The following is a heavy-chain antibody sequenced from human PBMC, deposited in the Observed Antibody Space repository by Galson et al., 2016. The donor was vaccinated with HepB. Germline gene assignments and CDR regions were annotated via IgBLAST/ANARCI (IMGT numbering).Heavy chain of an antibody. CDR2: ISFDGSQK. CDR1: GFAFSSYA. J-gene: IGHJ4*02. CDR3: ARDSAMGEVDYFDS. Sequence: SLRLSCAASGFAFSSYAMHWVRQAPGKGLEWVTLISFDGSQKYYADSVKGRFTISRDSSQNTVSLQMNSLRTEDTAVYYCARDSAMGEVDYFDSWGQGTLVTVSS. D-gene: IGHD3-16*01. V-gene: IGHV3-30-3*01.